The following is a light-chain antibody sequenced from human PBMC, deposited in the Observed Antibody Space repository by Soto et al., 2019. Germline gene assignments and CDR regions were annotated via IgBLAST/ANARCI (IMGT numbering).Light chain of an antibody. J-gene: IGLJ2*01. CDR2: EVS. Sequence: QSALTQPASVSGSPGQSITISCNGTSSDVGGYNYVSWYQQHPGKAPKLMIYEVSNRPSGVSNRFSGSKSGNTASLTISGLQAEDEADYYCSSYTSSSTPVFGGGTQLTVL. CDR1: SSDVGGYNY. CDR3: SSYTSSSTPV. V-gene: IGLV2-14*01.